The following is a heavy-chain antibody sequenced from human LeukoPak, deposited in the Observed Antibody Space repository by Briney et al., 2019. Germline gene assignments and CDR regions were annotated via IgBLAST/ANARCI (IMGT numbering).Heavy chain of an antibody. J-gene: IGHJ4*02. CDR3: ASLENTMIGQYYFDY. CDR1: GFAFSNYA. D-gene: IGHD3-22*01. CDR2: ISSSSSYI. V-gene: IGHV3-21*01. Sequence: PGGSLRLSCAASGFAFSNYAMNWVRQAPGKGLEWVSSISSSSSYIYYADSVKGRFTISRDNAKNSLYLQMNSLRAEDTAVYYCASLENTMIGQYYFDYWGQGTLVTVSS.